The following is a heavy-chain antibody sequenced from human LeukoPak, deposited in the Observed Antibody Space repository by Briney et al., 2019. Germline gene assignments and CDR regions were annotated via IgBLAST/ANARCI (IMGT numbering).Heavy chain of an antibody. D-gene: IGHD6-6*01. CDR3: ARVREYSSSSDAFDI. V-gene: IGHV1-2*02. CDR2: INPNNGGT. J-gene: IGHJ3*02. CDR1: GYTFTGHY. Sequence: GASVKVSCKPSGYTFTGHYIHWVRQAPGQGLEWMGWINPNNGGTNYAQKFQGRVTMTRDTSISTACMELSRLRSDDTAVYYCARVREYSSSSDAFDIWGQGTMVTVSS.